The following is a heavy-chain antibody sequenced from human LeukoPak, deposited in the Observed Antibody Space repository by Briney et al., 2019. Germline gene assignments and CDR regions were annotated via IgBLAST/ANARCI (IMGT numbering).Heavy chain of an antibody. Sequence: MSSETLSLTCTVSGGSISSSSYYWGWIRQPPGKGLEWIGSIYYSGSTYYNPSLKSRVTISVDTSKNQFSLKLSSVTAADTAVYYCARRRWEKQYPLIDYWGQGTLVTVSS. D-gene: IGHD2-2*01. V-gene: IGHV4-39*01. CDR1: GGSISSSSYY. J-gene: IGHJ4*02. CDR3: ARRRWEKQYPLIDY. CDR2: IYYSGST.